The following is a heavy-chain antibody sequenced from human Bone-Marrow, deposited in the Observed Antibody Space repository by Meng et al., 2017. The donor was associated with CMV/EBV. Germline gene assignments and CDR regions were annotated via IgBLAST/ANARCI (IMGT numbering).Heavy chain of an antibody. D-gene: IGHD7-27*01. Sequence: GSLRLSCTVSGGSISSYYWSWIRQPPGKGLEWIGYIYYSGSTNYNPSLKSRVTISVDTSKNQFSLKLSSVTAADTAVYYCARERRTGNFDYWGQGTLVIVSS. V-gene: IGHV4-59*01. J-gene: IGHJ4*02. CDR2: IYYSGST. CDR1: GGSISSYY. CDR3: ARERRTGNFDY.